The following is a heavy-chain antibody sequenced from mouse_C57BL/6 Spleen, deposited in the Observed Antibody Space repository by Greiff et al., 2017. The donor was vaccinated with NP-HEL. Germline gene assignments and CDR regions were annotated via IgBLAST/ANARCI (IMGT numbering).Heavy chain of an antibody. CDR2: INPNNGGT. CDR1: GYTFTDYN. V-gene: IGHV1-18*01. J-gene: IGHJ1*03. Sequence: VQLQQSGPELVKPGASVKISCKASGYTFTDYNMDWVKQSHGQSLEWIGDINPNNGGTIYNQKFKGKATLTVDKSSSTAYMELRSLTSEDTAVYYCARSYPAGYFDDWGKGTTGTVSS. CDR3: ARSYPAGYFDD.